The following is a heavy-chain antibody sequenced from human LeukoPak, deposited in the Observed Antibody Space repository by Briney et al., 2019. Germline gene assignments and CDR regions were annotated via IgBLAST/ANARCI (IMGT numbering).Heavy chain of an antibody. Sequence: SVKVSCKASGYTFSGYSMHWVRQAPGQGLEWMGWINPNSGGTKYAQKFQGRVTMTRDTSINTAYMEVSWLTSDDTAVYYCARDLPNVGANDYWGQGTLVTVSS. CDR2: INPNSGGT. CDR3: ARDLPNVGANDY. V-gene: IGHV1-2*02. CDR1: GYTFSGYS. D-gene: IGHD1-26*01. J-gene: IGHJ4*02.